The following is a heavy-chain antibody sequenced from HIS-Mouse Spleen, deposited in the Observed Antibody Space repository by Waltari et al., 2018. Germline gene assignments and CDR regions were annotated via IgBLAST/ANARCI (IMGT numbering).Heavy chain of an antibody. J-gene: IGHJ4*02. CDR3: ARSNWYFDY. V-gene: IGHV3-66*01. CDR2: IYSGGST. Sequence: EVQLVESGGGLVQPGGSVRLSCAGSGFPVSSTYMSWVRQAPGKGLEWVSVIYSGGSTYYADSVKGRFTISRDNSKNTLYLQLNSLRAEDTAVYYCARSNWYFDYWGQGTLVTVSS. D-gene: IGHD7-27*01. CDR1: GFPVSSTY.